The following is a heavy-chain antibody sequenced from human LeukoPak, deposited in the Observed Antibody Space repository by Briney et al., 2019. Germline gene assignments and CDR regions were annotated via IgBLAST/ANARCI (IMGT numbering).Heavy chain of an antibody. CDR3: ARGGIVPYYFDY. D-gene: IGHD2/OR15-2a*01. CDR1: GGSFGGYY. CDR2: INHSGST. J-gene: IGHJ4*02. V-gene: IGHV4-34*01. Sequence: SETLSLTCAVYGGSFGGYYWSWIRQPPGKGLEWIGEINHSGSTNYNPSLKSRVTISVDTSKNQFSLKLSSVTAADTAVYYCARGGIVPYYFDYWGQGTLVTVSS.